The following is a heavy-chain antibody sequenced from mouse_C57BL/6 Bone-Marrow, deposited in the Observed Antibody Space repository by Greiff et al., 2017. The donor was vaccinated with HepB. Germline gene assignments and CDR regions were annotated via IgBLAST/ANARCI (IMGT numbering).Heavy chain of an antibody. CDR1: GFTFSSYG. J-gene: IGHJ3*01. V-gene: IGHV5-6*01. CDR2: ISSGGSYT. CDR3: ARHPYYYGSTDWFAY. D-gene: IGHD1-1*01. Sequence: EVQVVESGGDLVKPGGSLKLSCAASGFTFSSYGMSWVRQTPDKRLEWVATISSGGSYTYYPDSVKGRFTISRDNAKNTLYLQMCSLKSEDTAMYYCARHPYYYGSTDWFAYWGQGTLVTVSA.